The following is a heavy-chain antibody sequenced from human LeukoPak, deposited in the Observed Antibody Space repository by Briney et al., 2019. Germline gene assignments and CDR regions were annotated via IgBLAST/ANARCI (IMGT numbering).Heavy chain of an antibody. Sequence: GGSLRLSCAASGFTFSSYSMNWVRQAPGKGLEWVSSISSSSSYIYYADSVKGRFTISRDNAKNSLYLQMNSLRAEDTAVCYCARILKYCSSTSCQLDYWGQGTLVTVSS. CDR2: ISSSSSYI. V-gene: IGHV3-21*01. CDR1: GFTFSSYS. D-gene: IGHD2-2*01. J-gene: IGHJ4*02. CDR3: ARILKYCSSTSCQLDY.